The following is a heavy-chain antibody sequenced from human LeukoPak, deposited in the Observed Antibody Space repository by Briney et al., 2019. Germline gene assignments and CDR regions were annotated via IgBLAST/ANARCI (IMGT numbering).Heavy chain of an antibody. D-gene: IGHD4-17*01. J-gene: IGHJ4*02. Sequence: GESLKISCKGSGYSFTSYWIGWVRQMPGKGLEWMGIIYPGDSDTRYSPSFQGQVTISADKSISTAYLQWSSLKASDTAMYYCASHEVDYGDYLYYFDYWGQGTLVTVSS. CDR1: GYSFTSYW. V-gene: IGHV5-51*01. CDR3: ASHEVDYGDYLYYFDY. CDR2: IYPGDSDT.